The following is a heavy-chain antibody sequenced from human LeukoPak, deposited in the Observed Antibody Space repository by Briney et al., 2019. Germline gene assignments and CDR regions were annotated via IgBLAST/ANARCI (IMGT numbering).Heavy chain of an antibody. V-gene: IGHV3-74*01. D-gene: IGHD2/OR15-2a*01. Sequence: GSLGPPCSAPGIPFSKYLKHLVRQVPGEGPVWVSRITGDGSSTSYADSVKGRFTISRDNAKNTLYLQMNSLRAEDTALYYCVRLYAYWGQGTLVTVSS. CDR1: GIPFSKYL. J-gene: IGHJ4*02. CDR3: VRLYAY. CDR2: ITGDGSST.